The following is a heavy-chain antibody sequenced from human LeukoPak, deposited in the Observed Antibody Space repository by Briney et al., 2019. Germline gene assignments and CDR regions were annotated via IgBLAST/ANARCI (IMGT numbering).Heavy chain of an antibody. CDR1: GFTFSSYG. V-gene: IGHV3-23*01. CDR3: AKSRYDSSGYYYSDAFDI. D-gene: IGHD3-22*01. J-gene: IGHJ3*02. CDR2: ITGSGGST. Sequence: PGGSLRLSCAASGFTFSSYGMSWVRQAPGKGLEWVSAITGSGGSTYYADSVKGRFTISRDNSKNTLYLQMNSLRAEDTAVYYCAKSRYDSSGYYYSDAFDIWGQGTMVTVSS.